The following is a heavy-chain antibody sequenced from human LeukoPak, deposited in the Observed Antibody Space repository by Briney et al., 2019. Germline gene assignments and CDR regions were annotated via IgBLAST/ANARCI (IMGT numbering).Heavy chain of an antibody. J-gene: IGHJ6*03. CDR2: IIPIFGTA. V-gene: IGHV1-69*05. CDR3: HYSSSATPNSYYYYYMDV. D-gene: IGHD6-6*01. Sequence: SVKVSCKASGGTFSSYAISWVRQAPGQGLEWMGGIIPIFGTANYAQKFQGRVTITTDESTSTAYMELSSLRSEDMAVYYCHYSSSATPNSYYYYYMDVWGKGTTVTVSS. CDR1: GGTFSSYA.